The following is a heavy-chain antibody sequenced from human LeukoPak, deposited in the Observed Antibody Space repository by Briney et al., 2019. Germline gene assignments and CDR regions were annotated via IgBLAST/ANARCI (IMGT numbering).Heavy chain of an antibody. V-gene: IGHV4-34*01. Sequence: SETLSLTCAVSGGSFNGYFWTWIRQPPGKGLEWIGEINHSGSTNYNPSLKSRVTISVDTSKNQFSLKLSSVTAADTAVYYCASRGVAARSGSPFDYWGQGTLVTVSS. D-gene: IGHD6-6*01. CDR1: GGSFNGYF. CDR3: ASRGVAARSGSPFDY. J-gene: IGHJ4*02. CDR2: INHSGST.